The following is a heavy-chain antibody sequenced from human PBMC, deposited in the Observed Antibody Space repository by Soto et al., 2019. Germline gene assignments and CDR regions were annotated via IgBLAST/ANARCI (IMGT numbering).Heavy chain of an antibody. CDR3: ARDHSGHERAFDI. Sequence: QVQLVQSGAEVKKPGSSVKVSCKASGGTFSSYTISWVRQAPGQGLEWMGRIIPILGIANYAQKFQGRVTITADKSTSTAYMELSSLRSEDTAVYYCARDHSGHERAFDIWGQGTMVTVSS. CDR2: IIPILGIA. D-gene: IGHD5-12*01. V-gene: IGHV1-69*08. CDR1: GGTFSSYT. J-gene: IGHJ3*02.